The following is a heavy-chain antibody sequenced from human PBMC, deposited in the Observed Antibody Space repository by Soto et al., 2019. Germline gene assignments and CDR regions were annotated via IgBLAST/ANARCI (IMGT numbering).Heavy chain of an antibody. CDR3: ARGPKSGNYFLSYLDY. Sequence: HPGGSLRLSCAASGFTFSNYGMHWVRQAPGKGLEWVAVISYDGSNTYYADSVKGRFTISRDNSKNTLYLQMNSLRAEDTAVYYCARGPKSGNYFLSYLDYWGQGTLVTVSS. V-gene: IGHV3-30*03. CDR1: GFTFSNYG. J-gene: IGHJ4*02. CDR2: ISYDGSNT. D-gene: IGHD1-26*01.